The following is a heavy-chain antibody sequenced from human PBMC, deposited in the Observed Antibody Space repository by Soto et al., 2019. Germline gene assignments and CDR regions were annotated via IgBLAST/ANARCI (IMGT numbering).Heavy chain of an antibody. CDR2: ISYDGSNK. CDR3: ARDYDDYYYFDY. J-gene: IGHJ4*02. V-gene: IGHV3-30-3*01. D-gene: IGHD3-16*01. Sequence: GGSLRLSCAASGFTFSSYAMHWVRQAPGKGLEWVAVISYDGSNKYYADSVKGRFTISRDNSKNTLYLQMNSLRAEDTAVYYCARDYDDYYYFDYWGQGTLVTVSS. CDR1: GFTFSSYA.